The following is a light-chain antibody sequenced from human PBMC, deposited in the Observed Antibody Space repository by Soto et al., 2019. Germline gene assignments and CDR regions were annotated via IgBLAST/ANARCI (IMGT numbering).Light chain of an antibody. V-gene: IGLV1-47*01. CDR2: RNN. Sequence: QSVLTQPPSASGTPGQTVTISCSGSSSNIGSAYIYWYQHLPGTAPKLLIYRNNQRPSGVPDRFSASKSGTSASLAISGLRSEDDADYYCAAWDDSLVFFGGGTKLTVL. J-gene: IGLJ2*01. CDR1: SSNIGSAY. CDR3: AAWDDSLVF.